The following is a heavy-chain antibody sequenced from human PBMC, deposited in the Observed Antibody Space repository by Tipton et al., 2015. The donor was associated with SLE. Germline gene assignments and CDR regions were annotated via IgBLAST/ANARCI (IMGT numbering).Heavy chain of an antibody. Sequence: TLSLTCTASGGSISSSSYYWGWIRQPPGKGLEWIGSIYYSGSTYYNPSLKSRVTISVDTSKNQFSLKLSSVTAADTAVYYCARVIQPHYYDSSSGMDVWGQGTTVTVSS. J-gene: IGHJ6*02. CDR1: GGSISSSSYY. D-gene: IGHD3-22*01. V-gene: IGHV4-39*07. CDR3: ARVIQPHYYDSSSGMDV. CDR2: IYYSGST.